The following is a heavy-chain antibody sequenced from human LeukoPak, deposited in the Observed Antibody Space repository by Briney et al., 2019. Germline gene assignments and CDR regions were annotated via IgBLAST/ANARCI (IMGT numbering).Heavy chain of an antibody. CDR2: IWPDGSNK. D-gene: IGHD2-2*01. CDR3: ARDYCRTTSCLES. CDR1: GFTVSSSY. J-gene: IGHJ4*02. Sequence: GGSLRLSCAASGFTVSSSYMSWVRQAPGKGLEWVAFIWPDGSNKLYGDSVKGRFTISRDNSKNTVYLQMNSLRAEDTAVYYCARDYCRTTSCLESWGQGTLVTVSS. V-gene: IGHV3-33*08.